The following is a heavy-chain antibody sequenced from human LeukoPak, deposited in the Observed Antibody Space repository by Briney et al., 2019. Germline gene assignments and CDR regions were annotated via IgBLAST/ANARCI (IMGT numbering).Heavy chain of an antibody. CDR1: GFTFSGSP. Sequence: GGSLRLSCAASGFTFSGSPMHWVRQASGKGLEWVGRIRTKATSYDAAYAASVKGRFTISRDNAKNSLYLQMNSLRAEDTAVYYCARFRWWFDRVVGTAGGYAFDIWGQGTMVTVSS. D-gene: IGHD2-2*01. V-gene: IGHV3-73*01. CDR3: ARFRWWFDRVVGTAGGYAFDI. CDR2: IRTKATSYDA. J-gene: IGHJ3*02.